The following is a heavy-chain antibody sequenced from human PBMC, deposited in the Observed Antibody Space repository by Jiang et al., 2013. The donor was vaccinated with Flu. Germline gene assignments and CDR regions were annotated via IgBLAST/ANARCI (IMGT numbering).Heavy chain of an antibody. CDR2: MYYSGAT. CDR1: GGSIRSGTYY. CDR3: ARHSAPRGYSYGPGRVGGMDV. D-gene: IGHD5-18*01. J-gene: IGHJ6*02. V-gene: IGHV4-39*01. Sequence: LLKPSETLSLTCTVSGGSIRSGTYYCAWIRQTPGKGLEWIGSMYYSGATYYNPSLKSRVTMSVDTSTNQFSLKVNSVTAADTAVYYCARHSAPRGYSYGPGRVGGMDVWGQGTTVTVSS.